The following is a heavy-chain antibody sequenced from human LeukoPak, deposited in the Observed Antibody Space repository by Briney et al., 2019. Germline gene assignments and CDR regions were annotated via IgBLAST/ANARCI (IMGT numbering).Heavy chain of an antibody. CDR2: ISAYNGNT. CDR3: ARSAQYYDFWSGYQLDI. Sequence: ASVKVSCKASGYTFTSYGISWVRQAPGQGLEWMGWISAYNGNTNYAQKLQGRVTMTTDTSTSTAYMELRSLRSDDTAVYYCARSAQYYDFWSGYQLDIRGQGTMVTVSS. D-gene: IGHD3-3*01. V-gene: IGHV1-18*01. CDR1: GYTFTSYG. J-gene: IGHJ3*02.